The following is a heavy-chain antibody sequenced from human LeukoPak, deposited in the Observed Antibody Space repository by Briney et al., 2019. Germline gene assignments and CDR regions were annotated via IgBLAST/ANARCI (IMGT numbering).Heavy chain of an antibody. Sequence: PGGSLRLSCAASGFTFSSYWMSWVRQAPGKGLEWVANIKQDGSEKYYVDSVKGRFTISRDNAKNSLYLQMNSLRAEDTAVYYCARHSGSYWGENYFDYWGQGTLVTVSS. J-gene: IGHJ4*02. CDR3: ARHSGSYWGENYFDY. V-gene: IGHV3-7*01. CDR1: GFTFSSYW. CDR2: IKQDGSEK. D-gene: IGHD1-26*01.